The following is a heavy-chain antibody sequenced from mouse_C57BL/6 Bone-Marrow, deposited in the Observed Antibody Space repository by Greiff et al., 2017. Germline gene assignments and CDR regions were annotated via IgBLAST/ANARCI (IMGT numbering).Heavy chain of an antibody. CDR3: ADDYDWFAY. J-gene: IGHJ3*01. CDR2: ISSGSSTI. V-gene: IGHV5-17*01. D-gene: IGHD2-4*01. CDR1: GFTFSDYG. Sequence: EVHLVESGGGLVKPGGSLKLSCAASGFTFSDYGMHWVRQAPEKGLEWVAYISSGSSTIYYADTVKGRFTISRDNATNTLFLQMTSLRSEDTAMYYCADDYDWFAYWGQGTLVTVSA.